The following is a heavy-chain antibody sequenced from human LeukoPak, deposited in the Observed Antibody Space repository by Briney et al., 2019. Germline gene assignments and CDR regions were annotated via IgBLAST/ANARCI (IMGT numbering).Heavy chain of an antibody. D-gene: IGHD6-6*01. CDR2: ISSSSSYI. CDR1: GFTFSSYS. J-gene: IGHJ4*02. V-gene: IGHV3-21*01. Sequence: GGSLRLSCAASGFTFSSYSMNWVRQAPGKGLEWVSSISSSSSYIYYADSVKGRFTISRDNAKNSLYLQMNSLRAEDTAVYYCASQAYASSPSVGYWGQGTLVTVSS. CDR3: ASQAYASSPSVGY.